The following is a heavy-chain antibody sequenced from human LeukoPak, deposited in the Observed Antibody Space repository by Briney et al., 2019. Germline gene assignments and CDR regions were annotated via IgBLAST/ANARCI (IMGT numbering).Heavy chain of an antibody. Sequence: PGGSLRLSCAASGFTFSSYAMSWVRQAPGKGLEWVSAITGSGDYANFADSAKGRLTISRDNSKNTLYLQMNSLTAEDTAVYYCAKRSRDSSGYFDYWGQGSLVTVSS. V-gene: IGHV3-23*01. D-gene: IGHD3-22*01. CDR3: AKRSRDSSGYFDY. J-gene: IGHJ4*02. CDR2: ITGSGDYA. CDR1: GFTFSSYA.